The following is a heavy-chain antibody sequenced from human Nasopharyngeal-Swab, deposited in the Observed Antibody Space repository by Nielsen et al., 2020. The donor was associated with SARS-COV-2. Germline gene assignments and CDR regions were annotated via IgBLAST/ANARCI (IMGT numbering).Heavy chain of an antibody. D-gene: IGHD3-9*01. CDR2: IDYSDST. Sequence: SETLSLTCTVSGDSISSGKDYWNWIRQTPGRGLEWIGYIDYSDSTDHNPSLKSRVTISVDTSKNQFSLKVNSVTAADTAVYYCARLGRYYDTLSGYARHFDYWGQGILVTVSS. CDR1: GDSISSGKDY. J-gene: IGHJ4*02. CDR3: ARLGRYYDTLSGYARHFDY. V-gene: IGHV4-30-4*01.